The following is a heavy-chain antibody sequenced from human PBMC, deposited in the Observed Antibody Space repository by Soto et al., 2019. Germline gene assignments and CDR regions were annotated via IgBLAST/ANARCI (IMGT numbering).Heavy chain of an antibody. CDR2: AYGDNGNT. D-gene: IGHD5-12*01. V-gene: IGHV1-3*01. Sequence: ASVKVSCKTSGYTFTSYAIHWVRQVPGQRLEWMGWAYGDNGNTKYLEKFQGRVTFTRDTSASTAYMELSNLRSEDTALYYCAAVDIGDYWGQGTLVTVSS. J-gene: IGHJ4*02. CDR3: AAVDIGDY. CDR1: GYTFTSYA.